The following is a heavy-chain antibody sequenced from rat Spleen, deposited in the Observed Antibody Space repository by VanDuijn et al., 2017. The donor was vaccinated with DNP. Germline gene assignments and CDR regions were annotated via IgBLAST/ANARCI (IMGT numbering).Heavy chain of an antibody. V-gene: IGHV5S11*01. Sequence: EVQLVESGGGLVQPGRSMKLSCAASGFTFSNYDMAWVRQAPTKGLEWVASISSGGGNIYYRDSVKGRFIISRDNAKSTLYLQMDSLRSEETATYYCTRHANYGPNWFTYWGQGTLVTVSS. J-gene: IGHJ3*01. CDR1: GFTFSNYD. CDR2: ISSGGGNI. D-gene: IGHD1-11*01. CDR3: TRHANYGPNWFTY.